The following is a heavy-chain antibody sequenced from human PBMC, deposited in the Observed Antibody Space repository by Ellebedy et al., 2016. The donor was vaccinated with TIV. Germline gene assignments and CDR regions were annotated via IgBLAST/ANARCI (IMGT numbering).Heavy chain of an antibody. Sequence: ASVKVSCXASGYTFINYDITWVRQAPGQGLEWVGGISVYTGDTNYAQKVQGRVTMTTDASTSTAYMELRSLRSDDTAVYYCARAPFKGSSGWYNPTYYYYYMDVWGKGTTVTVSS. CDR2: ISVYTGDT. J-gene: IGHJ6*03. V-gene: IGHV1-18*01. D-gene: IGHD6-19*01. CDR1: GYTFINYD. CDR3: ARAPFKGSSGWYNPTYYYYYMDV.